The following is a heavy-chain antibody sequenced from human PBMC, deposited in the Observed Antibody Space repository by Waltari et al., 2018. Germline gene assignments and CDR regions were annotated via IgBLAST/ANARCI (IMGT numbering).Heavy chain of an antibody. CDR2: IYYRGST. V-gene: IGHV4-39*01. CDR3: ARHPYGGKGSLGAFDI. J-gene: IGHJ3*02. D-gene: IGHD3-10*01. CDR1: GGSISSRSYY. Sequence: QLQLQESGPGLVKPSETLSLTCPVSGGSISSRSYYWGWIRQPPGKGLEWIGSIYYRGSTYYNPSLKSRVTISVDTSKNQFSLKLSSVTAADTAVYYCARHPYGGKGSLGAFDIWGQGTMVTVSS.